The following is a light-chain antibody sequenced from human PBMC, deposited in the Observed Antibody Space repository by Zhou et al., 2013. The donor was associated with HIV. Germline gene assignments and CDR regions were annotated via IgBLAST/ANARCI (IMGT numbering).Light chain of an antibody. V-gene: IGLV1-40*01. J-gene: IGLJ3*02. Sequence: QSVLTQPPSVSGAPGQRVTISCTGSXPTSGQVMMYTGTSSFQEQPPKLLIYGNSNRPSGVPDRFSGSKSGTSASLAITGLQAEDEADYYCQSYDSSLSAWVFGGGTKLTVL. CDR3: QSYDSSLSAWV. CDR1: XPTSGQVM. CDR2: GNS.